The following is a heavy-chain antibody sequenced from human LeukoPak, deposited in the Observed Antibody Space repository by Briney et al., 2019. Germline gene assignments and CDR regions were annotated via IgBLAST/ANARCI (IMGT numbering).Heavy chain of an antibody. Sequence: GGSLRLSCTASGFTFSSYWMHWVRQAPGKELVWVSRINSVGSSTNYADSVKGRFTISRDNAKNTLYLQMNSLRAEDTAIYYCGRDIATAVDYWGLGTLVTVSS. V-gene: IGHV3-74*01. J-gene: IGHJ4*02. D-gene: IGHD6-13*01. CDR2: INSVGSST. CDR3: GRDIATAVDY. CDR1: GFTFSSYW.